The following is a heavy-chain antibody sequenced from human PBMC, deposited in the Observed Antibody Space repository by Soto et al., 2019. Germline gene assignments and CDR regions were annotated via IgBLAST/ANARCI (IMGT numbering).Heavy chain of an antibody. J-gene: IGHJ6*02. CDR3: ARGDPPQCSGGSCQGYYGMDV. CDR2: INAGNGNT. D-gene: IGHD2-15*01. V-gene: IGHV1-3*01. Sequence: ASVKVSCKASGYTFTSYAMHWVRQAPGQRLEWMGWINAGNGNTKYSQKFQGRVTITRDTSASTAYMELSSLRSEDTAVYYCARGDPPQCSGGSCQGYYGMDVWGQGTTVTVSS. CDR1: GYTFTSYA.